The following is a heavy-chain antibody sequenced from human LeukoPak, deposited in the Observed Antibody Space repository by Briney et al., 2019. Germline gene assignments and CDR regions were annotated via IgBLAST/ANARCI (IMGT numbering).Heavy chain of an antibody. CDR3: VKDGHYPDNSGNYYEDS. CDR1: GFTFGGYA. J-gene: IGHJ4*02. V-gene: IGHV3-23*01. D-gene: IGHD3-22*01. Sequence: GGSLRLSCAASGFTFGGYAMSWVRQAPGKGLEWVSLISGSGDAYDADSVQGRFTISRDNSKNTLYLQMNSLRAEDTAVYYCVKDGHYPDNSGNYYEDSWGQGTLVTVSS. CDR2: ISGSGDA.